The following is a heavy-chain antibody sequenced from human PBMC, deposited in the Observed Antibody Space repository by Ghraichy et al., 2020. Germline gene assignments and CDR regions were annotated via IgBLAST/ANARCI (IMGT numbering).Heavy chain of an antibody. D-gene: IGHD2-2*01. J-gene: IGHJ6*02. CDR2: NTVSGGRT. CDR3: AKTTAVHYYYGLDV. Sequence: GESLNISCAASGFTFNNYAMSWVRQAPGKGLEWVSLNTVSGGRTSYADSVKGRFTLSLDPSKTTVYLQMNSLRAEDSAIYYCAKTTAVHYYYGLDVWGQGTTVIVSS. V-gene: IGHV3-23*01. CDR1: GFTFNNYA.